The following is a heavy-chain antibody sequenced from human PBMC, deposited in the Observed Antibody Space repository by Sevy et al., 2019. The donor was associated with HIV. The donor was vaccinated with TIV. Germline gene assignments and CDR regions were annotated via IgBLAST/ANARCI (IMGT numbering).Heavy chain of an antibody. D-gene: IGHD4-17*01. CDR2: IRAENSGT. Sequence: GGSLRLSCAASGFTFSSYSMNWVRQAPGKGLEWISNIRAENSGTNYADSVKGRFTVSRDNAQNSLYLQMNSLRVEDSAVYYCVRDYAVAFDHWGHGVLVTVSS. V-gene: IGHV3-48*04. CDR3: VRDYAVAFDH. CDR1: GFTFSSYS. J-gene: IGHJ4*01.